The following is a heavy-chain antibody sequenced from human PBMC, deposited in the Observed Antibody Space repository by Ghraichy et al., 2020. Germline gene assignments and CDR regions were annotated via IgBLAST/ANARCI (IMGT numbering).Heavy chain of an antibody. CDR1: GFTFSSYG. CDR3: ARDEIVVTYYGMDV. Sequence: GGSLRLSCAASGFTFSSYGMHWVRQAPGKGLEWVAVIWYDGSNKYYADSVKGRFTISRDNSKNTLYLQMNSLRAEDTAVYYCARDEIVVTYYGMDVWGQGTTVTVSS. J-gene: IGHJ6*02. CDR2: IWYDGSNK. V-gene: IGHV3-33*01. D-gene: IGHD3-22*01.